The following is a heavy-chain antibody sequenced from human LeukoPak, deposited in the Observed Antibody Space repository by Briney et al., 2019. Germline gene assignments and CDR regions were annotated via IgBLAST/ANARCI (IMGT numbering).Heavy chain of an antibody. CDR2: IIPIFGAA. J-gene: IGHJ5*02. D-gene: IGHD2-21*02. Sequence: SVKVSCKASGGTFSIYAISWVRQAPGQGLGWMGGIIPIFGAANYAQKFQGRVTITADESTSTAYMELSSLRSEDTAVYDCASRSELDCGGHCYDRAHNWFDPWGQGTLVTVSS. CDR3: ASRSELDCGGHCYDRAHNWFDP. V-gene: IGHV1-69*13. CDR1: GGTFSIYA.